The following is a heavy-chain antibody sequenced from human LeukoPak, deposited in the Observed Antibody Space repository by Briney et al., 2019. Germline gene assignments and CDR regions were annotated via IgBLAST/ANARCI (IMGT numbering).Heavy chain of an antibody. D-gene: IGHD2-2*02. CDR2: INHSGST. CDR3: ARVSGPSYCSSTSCYTGWFDP. CDR1: GGSFSGYY. J-gene: IGHJ5*02. V-gene: IGHV4-34*01. Sequence: ETLSLTCAVYGGSFSGYYWSWIRQPPGKGLEWIGEINHSGSTNYNPSLKSRVTISVDTSKNQFSLKLSSVTAADTAVYYCARVSGPSYCSSTSCYTGWFDPWGQGTLVTVSS.